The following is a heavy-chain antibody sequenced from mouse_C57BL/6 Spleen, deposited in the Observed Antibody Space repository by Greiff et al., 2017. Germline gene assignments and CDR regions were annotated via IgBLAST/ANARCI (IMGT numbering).Heavy chain of an antibody. CDR1: GYTFTSYW. CDR3: ARQLRLRYYAMDY. V-gene: IGHV1-50*01. J-gene: IGHJ4*01. Sequence: QVQLQQPGAELVKPGASVKLSCKASGYTFTSYWMQWVKQRPGQGLEWIGEIDPSDSYTNYNQKFKGKATLTVDTSSSAAYMQLSSLTSEDSEVYYCARQLRLRYYAMDYWGQGTSGTVSS. CDR2: IDPSDSYT. D-gene: IGHD3-2*02.